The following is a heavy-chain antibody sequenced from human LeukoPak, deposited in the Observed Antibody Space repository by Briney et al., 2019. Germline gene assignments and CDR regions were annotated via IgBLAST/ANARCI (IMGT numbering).Heavy chain of an antibody. V-gene: IGHV3-21*01. CDR2: ISSSSNYI. Sequence: GGSLRLSCGASGFXLSSYAMNWVRQAPGKGLKWVSCISSSSNYIYYADSVKGRFTISRDNAKNSLYLQMNSLRAEDTARYYCARVLGRLGARQLVSDYWGQGTPVTVSS. CDR3: ARVLGRLGARQLVSDY. CDR1: GFXLSSYA. D-gene: IGHD6-13*01. J-gene: IGHJ4*02.